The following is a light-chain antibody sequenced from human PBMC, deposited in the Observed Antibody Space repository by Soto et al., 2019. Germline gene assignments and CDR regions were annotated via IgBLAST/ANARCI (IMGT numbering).Light chain of an antibody. J-gene: IGKJ1*01. CDR1: QSVSTW. Sequence: DIQMTQSPSTLSASVGDRVTITCRASQSVSTWLAWYQQKPGKAPKVLIYRASTLESGVPSRFRGSGSGTEFTLTLSSLQPDDFATYHCHQYSSYPWTFGQGTKVEIK. CDR2: RAS. V-gene: IGKV1-5*03. CDR3: HQYSSYPWT.